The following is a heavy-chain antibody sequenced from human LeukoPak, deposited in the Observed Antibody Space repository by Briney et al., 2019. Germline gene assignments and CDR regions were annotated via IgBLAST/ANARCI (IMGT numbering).Heavy chain of an antibody. V-gene: IGHV4-59*01. CDR2: IYYSGST. CDR1: GGSISSYY. CDR3: ARGVNSGYFDF. Sequence: SETLSLTCTVSGGSISSYYWTWIRQPPGKGLEWIGYIYYSGSTNYNPSLKSRVTISVDTSKNQFSLKLTSVTAADTAVYYCARGVNSGYFDFCGQGTLVTVSS. J-gene: IGHJ4*02. D-gene: IGHD1-26*01.